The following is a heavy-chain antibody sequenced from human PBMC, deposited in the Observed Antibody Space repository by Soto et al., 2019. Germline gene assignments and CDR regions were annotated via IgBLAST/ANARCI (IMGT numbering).Heavy chain of an antibody. D-gene: IGHD2-15*01. CDR1: GFTFSSFA. J-gene: IGHJ4*02. V-gene: IGHV3-23*01. CDR3: AKAVYLCGGGTCHFDY. CDR2: ISSIDGGK. Sequence: PGGSLRLSCAASGFTFSSFAMSWVRQAPGKGPEWVSAISSIDGGKYYADSVRGRFTISRDNFKNTLYLQMNSLRAEDTAVYYCAKAVYLCGGGTCHFDYWGQGALVTVSS.